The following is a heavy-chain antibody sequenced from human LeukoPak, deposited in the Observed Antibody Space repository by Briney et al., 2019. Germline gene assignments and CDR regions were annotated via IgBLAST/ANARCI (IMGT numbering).Heavy chain of an antibody. CDR1: GGSISSYY. D-gene: IGHD3-10*01. J-gene: IGHJ6*03. Sequence: SETLSLTCTVSGGSISSYYWSWIRQPAGKGLEWIGRIYTSGSTNYNPSLKSRVTMSVDTSKNQFSLKLSSVTAADTAVYYCARENMVRGPNYYYYYMDVWGKGTTVTISS. V-gene: IGHV4-4*07. CDR2: IYTSGST. CDR3: ARENMVRGPNYYYYYMDV.